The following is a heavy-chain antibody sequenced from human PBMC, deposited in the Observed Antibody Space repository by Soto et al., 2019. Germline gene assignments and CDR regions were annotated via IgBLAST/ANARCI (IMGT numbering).Heavy chain of an antibody. Sequence: SETLSLTCAVSGGSVSSTNWWSWDRQTPGKGLQWIGQINHSGSAVYNPSLRDRVTISAMSNNQFSLDLSSVTAADTAVYYCTRGLLSGSSYSGGWYYFDSWGQGTMVTVSS. V-gene: IGHV4-4*02. D-gene: IGHD1-26*01. CDR1: GGSVSSTNW. J-gene: IGHJ4*02. CDR3: TRGLLSGSSYSGGWYYFDS. CDR2: INHSGSA.